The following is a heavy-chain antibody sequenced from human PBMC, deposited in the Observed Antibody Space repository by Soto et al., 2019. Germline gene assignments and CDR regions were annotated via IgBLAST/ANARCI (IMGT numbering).Heavy chain of an antibody. J-gene: IGHJ4*02. D-gene: IGHD4-17*01. CDR2: ISSTSSGRDYI. Sequence: GGSLRLSCAASGFTFSSYSMNWVRQAPGKGLEWVSSISSTSSGRDYIYYADSVKGRFTISRDNAKNSLYLQMNSLRAEDTAVYYCARAGGDTVTGLWHFDSWGQGTLVTVSS. CDR1: GFTFSSYS. CDR3: ARAGGDTVTGLWHFDS. V-gene: IGHV3-21*01.